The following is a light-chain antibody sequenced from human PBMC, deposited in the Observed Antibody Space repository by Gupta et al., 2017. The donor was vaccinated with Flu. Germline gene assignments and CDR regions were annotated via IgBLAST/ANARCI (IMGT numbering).Light chain of an antibody. CDR1: QSVSSY. Sequence: EIVLTQSPATVSLSPGERATLSCRASQSVSSYLAWYQQKPGQAPRILIYDASNRATGIPDRFSGSGSGTDFTLTISSLEPEDFAVYYCQQRSNWPPYTFGQGTKLEIK. CDR3: QQRSNWPPYT. V-gene: IGKV3-11*01. CDR2: DAS. J-gene: IGKJ2*01.